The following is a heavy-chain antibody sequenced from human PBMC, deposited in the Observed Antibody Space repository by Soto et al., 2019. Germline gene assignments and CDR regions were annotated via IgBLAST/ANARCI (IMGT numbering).Heavy chain of an antibody. Sequence: EVQLLESGGGLVQPGGSLRLSCAASGFTFSSYAMSWVRQAPGKGLEWVSAISGSGGTTYYTDSVKGRFTISRDNSKNSLYLQMNSMRVEDTAVHYCAKYCSSTSLLVVYGMDVWGQGNRVTVSS. CDR1: GFTFSSYA. V-gene: IGHV3-23*01. D-gene: IGHD2-2*01. CDR2: ISGSGGTT. J-gene: IGHJ6*02. CDR3: AKYCSSTSLLVVYGMDV.